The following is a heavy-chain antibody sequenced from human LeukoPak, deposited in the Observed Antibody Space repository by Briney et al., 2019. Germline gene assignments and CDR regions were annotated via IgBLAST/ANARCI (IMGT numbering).Heavy chain of an antibody. J-gene: IGHJ6*02. V-gene: IGHV4-59*01. CDR1: GGSISSYY. D-gene: IGHD4-17*01. CDR3: AREWRDYGDYSHYYYGMDV. CDR2: IYYSGST. Sequence: SETLSLTCTVSGGSISSYYWSWIRQAPGKGLEWIGYIYYSGSTNYNPSLKSLVTISVDTSKNQFSLKLSSVTAADTAVYYCAREWRDYGDYSHYYYGMDVWGQGTTVTVSS.